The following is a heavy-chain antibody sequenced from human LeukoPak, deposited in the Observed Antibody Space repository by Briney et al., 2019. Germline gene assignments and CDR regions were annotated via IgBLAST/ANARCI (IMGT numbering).Heavy chain of an antibody. CDR3: ATEGRSGYYRNYFDY. CDR2: FDPEDGET. Sequence: ASVKVSCKVSGYTLTELSMHWVRQAPGKGLEWRGGFDPEDGETIYAQKFQGRVTMTEDTSTDTAYMELSSLRSEDTAVYYCATEGRSGYYRNYFDYWGQGTLVTVSS. J-gene: IGHJ4*02. CDR1: GYTLTELS. D-gene: IGHD3-3*01. V-gene: IGHV1-24*01.